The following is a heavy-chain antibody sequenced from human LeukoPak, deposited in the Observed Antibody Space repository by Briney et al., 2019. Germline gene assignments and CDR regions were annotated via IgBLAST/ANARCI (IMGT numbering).Heavy chain of an antibody. V-gene: IGHV1-2*04. CDR1: GYTFTGYY. D-gene: IGHD6-19*01. CDR3: AREDSSGWSSGHYYGMDV. CDR2: INPNSGGT. Sequence: WASVKVSCKASGYTFTGYYMHWVRQAPGQGLEWMGWINPNSGGTNYAQKFQGWVTMTRDTSISTAYMELSRLRPDDTAVYYCAREDSSGWSSGHYYGMDVWGKGTTVTVAS. J-gene: IGHJ6*04.